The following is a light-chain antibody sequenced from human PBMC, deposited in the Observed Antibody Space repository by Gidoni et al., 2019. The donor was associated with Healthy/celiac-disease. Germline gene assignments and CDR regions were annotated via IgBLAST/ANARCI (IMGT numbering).Light chain of an antibody. CDR2: DAS. Sequence: LTQSPATLSLSPGERATLSCRASQSVSSYLAWCQQKPGQAPRLLIYDASNRATGIPARFSGSGSGTDFTLTISSLEPEDFAVYYCQQRSNWPKTFGQGTKVEIK. V-gene: IGKV3-11*01. J-gene: IGKJ1*01. CDR3: QQRSNWPKT. CDR1: QSVSSY.